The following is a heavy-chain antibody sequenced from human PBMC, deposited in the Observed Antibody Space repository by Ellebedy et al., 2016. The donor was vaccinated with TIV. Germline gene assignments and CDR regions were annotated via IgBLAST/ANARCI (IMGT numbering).Heavy chain of an antibody. Sequence: GESLKISCAVSGFSFRSYWMSWVRQAPGKGLEWVANIRQDGSDMYYVDSVKGRFTISRDNAKNSLYLLMNNLSAEDTGVYYCATDGSYGDYRSPTHAFEIWGQGTMVTVSS. V-gene: IGHV3-7*01. J-gene: IGHJ3*02. CDR3: ATDGSYGDYRSPTHAFEI. CDR1: GFSFRSYW. CDR2: IRQDGSDM. D-gene: IGHD4-17*01.